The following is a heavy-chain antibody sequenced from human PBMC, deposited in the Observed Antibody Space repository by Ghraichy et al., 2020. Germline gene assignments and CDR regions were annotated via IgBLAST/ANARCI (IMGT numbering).Heavy chain of an antibody. Sequence: ASLNISCAASGFTFSSYWMSWVRQAPGKGLEWVANIKQDGSEKYYVDSVKGRFTISRDNAKNSLYLQRNSLRAEDTAVYYCAREILLWFGGARGYFDYWGQGTLVTVSS. D-gene: IGHD3-10*01. CDR2: IKQDGSEK. CDR3: AREILLWFGGARGYFDY. J-gene: IGHJ4*02. CDR1: GFTFSSYW. V-gene: IGHV3-7*03.